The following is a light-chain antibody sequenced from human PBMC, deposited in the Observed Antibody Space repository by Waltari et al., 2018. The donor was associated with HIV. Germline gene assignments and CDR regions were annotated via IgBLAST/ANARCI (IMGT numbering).Light chain of an antibody. CDR1: ISDVGIYDY. CDR2: EVN. CDR3: CSYAGGNNFV. V-gene: IGLV2-8*01. J-gene: IGLJ1*01. Sequence: SALTQPPSASGSPGQSVTISCTGTISDVGIYDYVSWYQLHPGQAHKLISFEVNKRPSGVPDRFFGSKSGSAASLTVSGLQAEDEADYYCCSYAGGNNFVFGTGTKVTVL.